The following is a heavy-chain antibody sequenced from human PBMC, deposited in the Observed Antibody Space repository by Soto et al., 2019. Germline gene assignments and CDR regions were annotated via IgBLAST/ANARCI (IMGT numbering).Heavy chain of an antibody. V-gene: IGHV3-30*18. CDR3: ANLGQALDAFDI. CDR1: GFTFSSYG. J-gene: IGHJ3*02. Sequence: QVQLVESGGGVVQPGRSLRLCCAASGFTFSSYGMHWVRQAPGKGLEWVAVISYDGSNKYYADSVKGRFTISRDNSKNTLYLQMNSLRAEDTAVYYCANLGQALDAFDIWGQGTMVTVSS. D-gene: IGHD3-16*01. CDR2: ISYDGSNK.